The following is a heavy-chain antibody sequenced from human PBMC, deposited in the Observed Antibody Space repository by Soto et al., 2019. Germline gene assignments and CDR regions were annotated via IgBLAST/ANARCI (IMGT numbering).Heavy chain of an antibody. D-gene: IGHD3-22*01. J-gene: IGHJ4*02. CDR3: GKDDGGYPSTAPH. V-gene: IGHV3-23*01. CDR1: GITISNYP. Sequence: EVQLLESGGGLVQPGGSLRLSCAASGITISNYPMSWVRQAPGKGLDWVSGISGSGDRTYYADSAKGRFTISKDISRNSLSLQLNSLGVEATAVYVCGKDDGGYPSTAPHWGQGTLVTVSS. CDR2: ISGSGDRT.